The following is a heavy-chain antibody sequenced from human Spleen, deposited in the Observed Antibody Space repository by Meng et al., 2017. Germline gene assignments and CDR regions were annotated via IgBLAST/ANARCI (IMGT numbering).Heavy chain of an antibody. V-gene: IGHV4-39*07. J-gene: IGHJ4*02. CDR3: ARAGYCSGGSCYSGTFDY. D-gene: IGHD2-15*01. CDR1: GGSIISYSYY. Sequence: GSLRLSCTVSGGSIISYSYYWGWIRQPPGKGLEWIGTIYDSGSTYYTPSLKSRVAISVDTSKNQFSLRLSSVTAADTAVYYCARAGYCSGGSCYSGTFDYWGQGTLVTVSS. CDR2: IYDSGST.